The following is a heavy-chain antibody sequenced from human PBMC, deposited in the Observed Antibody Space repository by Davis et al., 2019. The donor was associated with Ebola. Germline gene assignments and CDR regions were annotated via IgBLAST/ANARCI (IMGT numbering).Heavy chain of an antibody. D-gene: IGHD6-13*01. Sequence: GGSLRLSCAASGFTFSSYWMSWVRQAPGKGLEWVSYISSSGSTIYYADSVKGRFTISRDNAKNSLYLQMNSLRAEDTAVYYCAKDGSRAAAGTSYYYYYGMDVWGQGTTVTVSS. V-gene: IGHV3-48*04. J-gene: IGHJ6*02. CDR3: AKDGSRAAAGTSYYYYYGMDV. CDR2: ISSSGSTI. CDR1: GFTFSSYW.